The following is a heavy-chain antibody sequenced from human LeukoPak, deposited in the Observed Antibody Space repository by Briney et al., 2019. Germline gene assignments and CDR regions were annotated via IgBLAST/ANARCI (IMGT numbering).Heavy chain of an antibody. D-gene: IGHD2-2*01. Sequence: PGGSLRLSCAASGFTFSSYAMSWVRQAPGKGLERVSAISGSGGSTYYADSVKGRFTISRDNPKNTLYLQMNTLRAEDTAVYYCARTIVVVPAAIGWYMDVWGKGTTVTVSS. CDR2: ISGSGGST. CDR3: ARTIVVVPAAIGWYMDV. J-gene: IGHJ6*03. CDR1: GFTFSSYA. V-gene: IGHV3-23*01.